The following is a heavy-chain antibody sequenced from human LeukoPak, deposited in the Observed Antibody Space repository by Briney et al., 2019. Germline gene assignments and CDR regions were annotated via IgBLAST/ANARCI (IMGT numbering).Heavy chain of an antibody. Sequence: GGSLRLSCAATGFTFSDYWMHLVRQAPGKGLVWVSRIDLAGEYTTYADSVKGRFTISRDNAKNTLYLQMNSLRAEDTAVYYCASGNSHAFDIWGQGTMVTVSS. J-gene: IGHJ3*02. V-gene: IGHV3-74*01. CDR3: ASGNSHAFDI. CDR2: IDLAGEYT. CDR1: GFTFSDYW.